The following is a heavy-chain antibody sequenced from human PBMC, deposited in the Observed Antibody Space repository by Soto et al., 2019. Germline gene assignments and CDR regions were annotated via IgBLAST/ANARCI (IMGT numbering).Heavy chain of an antibody. CDR3: ARDLGIGAADFYYYYGMDV. CDR1: GFTFSSYA. D-gene: IGHD6-13*01. J-gene: IGHJ6*02. V-gene: IGHV3-30-3*01. CDR2: ISYDGSNK. Sequence: LRLSCAASGFTFSSYAMHWVRQAPGKGLEWVAVISYDGSNKYYADSVKGRFTISRDNSKNTLYLQMNGLRAEDTAVYYCARDLGIGAADFYYYYGMDVWGQGTTVTVSS.